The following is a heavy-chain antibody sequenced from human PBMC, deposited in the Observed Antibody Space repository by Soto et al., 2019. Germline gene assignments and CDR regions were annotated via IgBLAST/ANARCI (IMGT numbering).Heavy chain of an antibody. CDR3: AREGGSGTYRSYAMDV. V-gene: IGHV1-69*12. J-gene: IGHJ6*02. Sequence: QVQLVQSGAEVKKPGSSVKVSCKASGGTFSSYAISWVRQAPGQGLEWMGGIIPIFGTANYAQKFQGRITMTADEPTSTANMELSSLRSEDTAVYYCAREGGSGTYRSYAMDVWGQGTTVTVSS. CDR1: GGTFSSYA. D-gene: IGHD3-10*01. CDR2: IIPIFGTA.